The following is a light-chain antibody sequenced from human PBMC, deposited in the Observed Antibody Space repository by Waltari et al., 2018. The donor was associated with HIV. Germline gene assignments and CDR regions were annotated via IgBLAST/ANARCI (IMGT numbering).Light chain of an antibody. Sequence: DIQMTQSPSSLSASVGDRVTITCRARQTISNYFNWYQQTPGKAPKGLIYVASSLQSGVPSRFSGSGSGTDFTLTISSLQPEDFATYYCQQSYSNPRTFGQGTRVEIK. CDR3: QQSYSNPRT. CDR2: VAS. V-gene: IGKV1-39*01. J-gene: IGKJ1*01. CDR1: QTISNY.